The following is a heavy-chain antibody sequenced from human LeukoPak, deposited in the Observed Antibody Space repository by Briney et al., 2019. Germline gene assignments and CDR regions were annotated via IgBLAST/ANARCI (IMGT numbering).Heavy chain of an antibody. CDR2: ITWNSDSK. CDR3: ARERSSSWIFDY. V-gene: IGHV3-9*01. D-gene: IGHD6-13*01. Sequence: PGGSLRLSCVASGFTFDDYAMHWVRQGPGKGLEWVSGITWNSDSKGYADSVKGRFTISRDSARNSLYLQMNSLRAEDTAVYYCARERSSSWIFDYWGQGTLVTVSS. CDR1: GFTFDDYA. J-gene: IGHJ4*02.